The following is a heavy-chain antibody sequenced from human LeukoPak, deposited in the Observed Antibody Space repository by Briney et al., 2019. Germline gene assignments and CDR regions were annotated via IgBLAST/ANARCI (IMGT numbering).Heavy chain of an antibody. CDR2: IYPGDSDT. V-gene: IGHV5-51*01. D-gene: IGHD3-22*01. CDR1: GYSFTSYW. J-gene: IGHJ4*02. Sequence: GESLKISCKGSGYSFTSYWIGWVRQMPGKGLEWMGIIYPGDSDTRYSPSFQGQVTISADKSISTAYLQWSSLKASDTAMYYCARLPYYYDSSGYYHIFDYWGQGTLVTVSS. CDR3: ARLPYYYDSSGYYHIFDY.